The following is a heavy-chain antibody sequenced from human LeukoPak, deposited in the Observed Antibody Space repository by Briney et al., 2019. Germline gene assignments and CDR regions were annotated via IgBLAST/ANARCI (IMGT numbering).Heavy chain of an antibody. V-gene: IGHV4-59*01. CDR3: ARDLGGVYFDR. CDR2: IHFSGST. J-gene: IGHJ4*02. CDR1: GGSLIKYY. D-gene: IGHD2-15*01. Sequence: SETLSLTSTVSGGSLIKYYSSWIRQPPGKGLEWIGSIHFSGSTNYNPSLRSRVTISVDTSKNQLSLKLSSVTAADTAVYYCARDLGGVYFDRWAQGTLVTVSS.